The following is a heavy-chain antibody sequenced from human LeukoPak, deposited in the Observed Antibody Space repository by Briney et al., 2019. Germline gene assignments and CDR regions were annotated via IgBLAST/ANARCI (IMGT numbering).Heavy chain of an antibody. CDR1: GYTFTGYY. Sequence: ASVKVSCKASGYTFTGYYMHWVRQATGQGLEWMGWMNPNSGNTGYAQKFQGRVTMTRNTSISTAYMELSSLRSEDTAVYYCARAQRVRLYSWFDPWGQGTLVTVSS. J-gene: IGHJ5*02. CDR2: MNPNSGNT. CDR3: ARAQRVRLYSWFDP. D-gene: IGHD3-10*01. V-gene: IGHV1-8*02.